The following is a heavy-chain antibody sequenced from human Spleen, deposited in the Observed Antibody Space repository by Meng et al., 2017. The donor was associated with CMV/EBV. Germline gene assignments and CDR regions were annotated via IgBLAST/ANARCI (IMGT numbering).Heavy chain of an antibody. CDR3: ARAGISTSSMYNWFDP. J-gene: IGHJ5*02. CDR1: GFTLSNYW. V-gene: IGHV3-7*01. Sequence: GESLKISCAASGFTLSNYWMTWVRQAPGKGLEWVANIKQDGSEKYYVGSVKGRFTIPRDNAKNSLYLQMNSLRAEDTAVYYCARAGISTSSMYNWFDPWGQGTLVTVSS. CDR2: IKQDGSEK. D-gene: IGHD2-2*01.